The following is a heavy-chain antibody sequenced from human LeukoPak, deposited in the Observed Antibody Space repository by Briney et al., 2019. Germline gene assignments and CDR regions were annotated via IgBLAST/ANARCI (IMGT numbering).Heavy chain of an antibody. J-gene: IGHJ3*02. CDR1: GYSVSGHY. V-gene: IGHV1-2*02. CDR3: VREYSVDYFRGPFDPFDI. CDR2: ISPNSGGT. Sequence: ASVKVSCKASGYSVSGHYMHWVRQAPGQGPEWMGWISPNSGGTNYAQKFQGRVTMTGDTSISTAYMELSSLRSDDTAVYYCVREYSVDYFRGPFDPFDIWGQGTMVTVSS. D-gene: IGHD3-10*01.